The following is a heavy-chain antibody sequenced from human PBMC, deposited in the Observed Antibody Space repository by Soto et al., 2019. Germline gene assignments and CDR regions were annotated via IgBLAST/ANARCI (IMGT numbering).Heavy chain of an antibody. Sequence: QVQLVQSGTEVKKPGASVKISCKASGYTFISYPLHWVRQAPGQRPEWMGWINAGDDKTQYSEKFQGRLTITRDTSASTDYMELSSLRSEDTAVYYCARDPFTLVRGVMPYLDYWGQGTLLTVSS. CDR1: GYTFISYP. CDR2: INAGDDKT. V-gene: IGHV1-3*01. D-gene: IGHD3-10*01. J-gene: IGHJ4*02. CDR3: ARDPFTLVRGVMPYLDY.